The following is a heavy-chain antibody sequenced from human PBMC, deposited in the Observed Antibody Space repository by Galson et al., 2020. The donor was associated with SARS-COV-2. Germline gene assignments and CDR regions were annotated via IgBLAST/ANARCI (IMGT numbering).Heavy chain of an antibody. CDR2: IYKSGNT. CDR1: GASISSGSYY. J-gene: IGHJ6*02. D-gene: IGHD3-3*01. CDR3: ARGNSPCVTIFGVLTGTCGMDV. V-gene: IGHV4-61*02. Sequence: SETLSLTCTVSGASISSGSYYWSWIRQPAGKGLEWIGRIYKSGNTNYNPSLWSQVTISVDTSKNQFSLKLTSVTAVDTAVYYCARGNSPCVTIFGVLTGTCGMDVGGQGTTVTVSS.